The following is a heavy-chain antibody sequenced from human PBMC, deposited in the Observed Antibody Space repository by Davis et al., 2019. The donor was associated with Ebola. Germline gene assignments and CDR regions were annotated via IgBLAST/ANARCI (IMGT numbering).Heavy chain of an antibody. CDR1: GFTFSSYS. CDR2: ISSSSRYI. V-gene: IGHV3-21*01. Sequence: GESLKISCAVSGFTFSSYSMSWVRQAPGKGLEWVSSISSSSRYIFYANSVKDRFTISRDNAKNSLYLQMNGLRVDDTAVYCCAKDLSGYYDSSGSDDYWGQGTLVTVSS. J-gene: IGHJ4*02. D-gene: IGHD3-22*01. CDR3: AKDLSGYYDSSGSDDY.